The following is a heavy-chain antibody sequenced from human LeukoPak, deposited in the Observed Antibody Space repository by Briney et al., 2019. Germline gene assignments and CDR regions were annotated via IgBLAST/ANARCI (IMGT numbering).Heavy chain of an antibody. J-gene: IGHJ5*02. D-gene: IGHD3-3*01. Sequence: GGSLRLSCAASRFIFSTYWMHWVRQAPGKGLVWVSRINSDGSRTNYADSVKGRFTISRDNSKNTLYLQMNSLRAEDTAVYYCAKERITIFNWFDPWGQGTLVTVSS. V-gene: IGHV3-74*01. CDR1: RFIFSTYW. CDR3: AKERITIFNWFDP. CDR2: INSDGSRT.